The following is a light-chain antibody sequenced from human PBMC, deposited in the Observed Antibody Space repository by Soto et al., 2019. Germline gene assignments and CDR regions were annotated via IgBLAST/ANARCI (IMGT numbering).Light chain of an antibody. CDR3: QQYNNWPLT. CDR1: QSVTTY. J-gene: IGKJ4*01. Sequence: EIVLTQFPATLSLSPGQRATLSCRASQSVTTYLAWYQQRPGQAPRLLIYDASKRATGIPARFSGSGSGTDFTLTISSLEPEDSAVYYCQQYNNWPLTFGGGTKVEIK. V-gene: IGKV3-11*01. CDR2: DAS.